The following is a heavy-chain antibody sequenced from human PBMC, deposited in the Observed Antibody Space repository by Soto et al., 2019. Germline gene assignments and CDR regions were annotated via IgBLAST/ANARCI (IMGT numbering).Heavy chain of an antibody. D-gene: IGHD2-2*01. CDR3: AKRGLGYCSTTSCRGRWFDP. J-gene: IGHJ5*02. Sequence: GGSLRLSCAASGFTFSNYAMSWVRQAPGKGLEWVSAISGSGDSTYYADSVKGRFTISRDNSKNTLYLQMNSLRAEDTAVYYCAKRGLGYCSTTSCRGRWFDPWGQGTLVTVSS. V-gene: IGHV3-23*01. CDR1: GFTFSNYA. CDR2: ISGSGDST.